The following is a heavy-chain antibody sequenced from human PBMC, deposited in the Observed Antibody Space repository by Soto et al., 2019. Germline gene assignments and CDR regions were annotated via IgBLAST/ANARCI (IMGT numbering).Heavy chain of an antibody. CDR3: ARGRPNYSSFDS. D-gene: IGHD4-4*01. J-gene: IGHJ4*02. CDR2: VSSDGSST. V-gene: IGHV3-74*01. CDR1: GFTFSSYW. Sequence: VQLVESGGGLVQPGESLRLSCAASGFTFSSYWMHWIRQAPGKWLVWVSRVSSDGSSTVYANSVKGRLTIARDNATNTLYLQMNSLSDEDTAVYYCARGRPNYSSFDSWGQGTLVTVSS.